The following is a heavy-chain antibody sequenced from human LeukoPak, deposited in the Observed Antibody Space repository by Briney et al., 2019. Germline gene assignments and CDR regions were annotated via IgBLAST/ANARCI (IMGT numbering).Heavy chain of an antibody. CDR3: ARVINSDYGYYFDY. Sequence: ASVKVSCKTPGGTFSSYGIIWVRQAPGQGLEWMGRIIPILEITNYAQNFQGRVTFTADKFTSTAYMELSSLRAEDTADYYCARVINSDYGYYFDYWGQGTLVTVSS. D-gene: IGHD4-17*01. J-gene: IGHJ4*02. CDR2: IIPILEIT. CDR1: GGTFSSYG. V-gene: IGHV1-69*04.